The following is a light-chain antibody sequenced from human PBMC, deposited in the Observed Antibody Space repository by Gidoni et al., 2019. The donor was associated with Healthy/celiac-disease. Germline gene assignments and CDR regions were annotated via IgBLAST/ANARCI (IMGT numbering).Light chain of an antibody. V-gene: IGKV1-39*01. CDR2: AAS. J-gene: IGKJ1*01. CDR3: QQSYSTLWT. Sequence: DIQMTQSPSSLSASVGDRVTINCRASQSISSYLNWYQQKPGKAPKLLIYAASSLQSGVSSRFIGSGSGTDFTLTISSLQPEDFATYYCQQSYSTLWTFGQGTKVEIK. CDR1: QSISSY.